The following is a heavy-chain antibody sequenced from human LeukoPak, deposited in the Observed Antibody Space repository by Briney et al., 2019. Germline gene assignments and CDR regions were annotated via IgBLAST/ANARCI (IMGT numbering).Heavy chain of an antibody. D-gene: IGHD3-16*01. J-gene: IGHJ4*02. Sequence: SETLSLTCSVSGGSISSGDYFWSWIRQPPGKGLEWIGYIYRSGSTYYSPSLKSRVSISLDTSKNQFSLKLSSVTAADTAVYYCARASYAYGDYWGQGTLVTVSS. CDR1: GGSISSGDYF. CDR3: ARASYAYGDY. CDR2: IYRSGST. V-gene: IGHV4-30-4*08.